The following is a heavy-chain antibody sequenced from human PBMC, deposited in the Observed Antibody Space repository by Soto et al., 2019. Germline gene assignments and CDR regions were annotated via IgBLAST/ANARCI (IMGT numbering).Heavy chain of an antibody. V-gene: IGHV1-18*01. CDR3: ARGRYGDY. J-gene: IGHJ4*02. CDR1: CYGFTTYG. Sequence: GASVKVSCKGSCYGFTTYGITWVRQAPGQGLEWMAWISAHNGNTNYAQKLQGRVTVTRDTSTSTAYMELRSLRSDDTAVYYCARGRYGDYWGQGALVTVPQ. CDR2: ISAHNGNT. D-gene: IGHD1-1*01.